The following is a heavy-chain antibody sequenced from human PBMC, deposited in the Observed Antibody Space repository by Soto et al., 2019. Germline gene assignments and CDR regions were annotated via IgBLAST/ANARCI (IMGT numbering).Heavy chain of an antibody. CDR2: ISSSSSYI. Sequence: EVPLVESGGGLVKPGGSLRLSCAASGFTFSTYSMNWVRQAPGKGLEWVSSISSSSSYIYYADSVKGRFTISRDNAKNSLYLQMNGLRAEDTAVYYCARYDSSGYYWPYYYYGMDVWGQGTTVTVSS. V-gene: IGHV3-21*01. CDR1: GFTFSTYS. D-gene: IGHD3-22*01. J-gene: IGHJ6*02. CDR3: ARYDSSGYYWPYYYYGMDV.